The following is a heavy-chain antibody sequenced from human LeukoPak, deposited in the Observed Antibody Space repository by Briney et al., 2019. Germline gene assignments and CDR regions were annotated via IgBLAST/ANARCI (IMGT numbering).Heavy chain of an antibody. CDR2: IIPVLGMT. CDR3: ARDLYSSGWYFDY. J-gene: IGHJ4*02. Sequence: ASVKVSCKASGGTFSSDTIAWVRQAPGQGLQWMGRIIPVLGMTNYAQKFQGRVTITADKSTSTAYMELRSLRTDDTAVYYCARDLYSSGWYFDYWGQGTLVTVSS. CDR1: GGTFSSDT. V-gene: IGHV1-69*04. D-gene: IGHD6-19*01.